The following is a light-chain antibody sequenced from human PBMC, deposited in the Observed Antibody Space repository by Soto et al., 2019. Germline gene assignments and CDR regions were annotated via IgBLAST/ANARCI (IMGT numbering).Light chain of an antibody. V-gene: IGKV1-5*03. CDR3: QHYNSYSEA. Sequence: DIQMTQSPSTLSGSVGDRVTITCRASQTISSWLAWYQQKPGKAPKLLIYKASTLKSGVPSRFSGSGSGTEFTLTISGQQPDDFATYYCQHYNSYSEAFGQGTKVELK. CDR2: KAS. J-gene: IGKJ1*01. CDR1: QTISSW.